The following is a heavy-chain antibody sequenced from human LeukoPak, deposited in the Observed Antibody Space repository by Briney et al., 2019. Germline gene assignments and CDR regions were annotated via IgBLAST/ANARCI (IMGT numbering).Heavy chain of an antibody. CDR3: ARGIYYMDV. CDR2: IWYDGSNK. D-gene: IGHD2-15*01. Sequence: QSGGSLRLSCAASGFTFSSYGMHWVRQAPGKGLEWVAVIWYDGSNKYYADSVKGRSTISRDNSKNTLYLQMNSLRAEDTAVYYCARGIYYMDVWGKGTTVTVSS. J-gene: IGHJ6*03. CDR1: GFTFSSYG. V-gene: IGHV3-33*01.